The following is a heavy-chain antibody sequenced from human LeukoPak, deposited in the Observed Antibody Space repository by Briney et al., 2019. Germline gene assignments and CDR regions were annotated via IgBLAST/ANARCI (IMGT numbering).Heavy chain of an antibody. CDR1: GGSISSYY. D-gene: IGHD1-7*01. CDR3: ARHVGSDWNYADLDY. Sequence: SETLSLTCTVSGGSISSYYWSWIRQPPGKGLEWIGYIYYSGSTNYNPSLKSRATISVDTSKNQFSLKLSSVTAADTAVYYCARHVGSDWNYADLDYWGQGTLVTVSS. V-gene: IGHV4-59*08. J-gene: IGHJ4*02. CDR2: IYYSGST.